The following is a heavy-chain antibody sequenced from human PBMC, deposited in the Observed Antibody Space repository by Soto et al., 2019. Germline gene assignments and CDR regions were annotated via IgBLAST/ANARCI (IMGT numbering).Heavy chain of an antibody. V-gene: IGHV3-74*01. CDR1: GLTFSNYW. D-gene: IGHD6-13*01. CDR3: ATVVAQELEIGS. Sequence: GGSLRLSCAASGLTFSNYWMHWVRQAPGKGLVWVSRINSDGSSATYADSVKGRFTISRDNAKNTGYLQMNSLRAEDTAIYYCATVVAQELEIGSWGQGTLVTVSS. CDR2: INSDGSSA. J-gene: IGHJ4*02.